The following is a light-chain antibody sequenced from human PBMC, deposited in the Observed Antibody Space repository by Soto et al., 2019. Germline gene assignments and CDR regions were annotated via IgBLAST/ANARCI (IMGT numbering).Light chain of an antibody. Sequence: DIVMTQSPDSLAVSLGERATINCKSSQSVLYSSTNKNYLAWYQQKPGQPPKLLIYWASTRESGVPDRFSGRGSGTDFTLTISSLQAEDVAVYYCQQYYSTLTWTFGQGTKVEIK. CDR3: QQYYSTLTWT. CDR2: WAS. CDR1: QSVLYSSTNKNY. J-gene: IGKJ1*01. V-gene: IGKV4-1*01.